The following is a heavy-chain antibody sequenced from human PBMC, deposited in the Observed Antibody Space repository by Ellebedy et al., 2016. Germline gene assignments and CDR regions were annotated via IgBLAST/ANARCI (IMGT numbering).Heavy chain of an antibody. V-gene: IGHV3-30*18. CDR3: AKDGESDFWSGEDYYYYMDV. J-gene: IGHJ6*03. CDR2: ISYDGSNK. D-gene: IGHD3-3*01. CDR1: GFTFSSYG. Sequence: GESLKISXAASGFTFSSYGMHWVRQAPGKGLEWVAVISYDGSNKYYADSVKGRFTVSRDNSKNTLYLQMNSLRAEDTAVYYCAKDGESDFWSGEDYYYYMDVWGKGTTVTVSS.